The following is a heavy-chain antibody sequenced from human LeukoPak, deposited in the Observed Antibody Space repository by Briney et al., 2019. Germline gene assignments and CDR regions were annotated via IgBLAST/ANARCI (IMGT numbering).Heavy chain of an antibody. J-gene: IGHJ6*03. CDR3: ARDRSAAPYYYYYMDV. Sequence: PSETLSLTCTVSGGSISSYYWSWIRQPAGKGLEWIGRIYTSGSTNYNPSLKSRVTISLDTSKNQFSLKLSSVTAADTAVYYCARDRSAAPYYYYYMDVWGKGTTVTVSS. V-gene: IGHV4-4*07. CDR2: IYTSGST. D-gene: IGHD6-13*01. CDR1: GGSISSYY.